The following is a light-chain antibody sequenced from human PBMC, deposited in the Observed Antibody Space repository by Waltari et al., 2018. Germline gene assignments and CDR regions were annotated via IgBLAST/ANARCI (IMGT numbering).Light chain of an antibody. J-gene: IGLJ2*01. V-gene: IGLV3-19*01. Sequence: SSELTQDPAVSVALGQTVRITCQGDSLRNYYASWYQQKPGQAPPIVMYGKNNRPSGIPDRFAGSSSGNAASLSSTGAQAEDEADYYGNSRDSSGSHVVFGGGTELTVL. CDR2: GKN. CDR1: SLRNYY. CDR3: NSRDSSGSHVV.